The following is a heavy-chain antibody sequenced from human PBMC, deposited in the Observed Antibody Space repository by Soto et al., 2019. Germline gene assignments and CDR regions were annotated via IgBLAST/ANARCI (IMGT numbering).Heavy chain of an antibody. V-gene: IGHV3-72*01. J-gene: IGHJ4*02. CDR3: ARAATAYNYDY. Sequence: EVQLVESGGGLVQPGGSLRLSCAASGFTFSDHYMDWVRQAPGKGLEWVGRVRKKVNSYTTEYAASVKGRFTIARDDSKRSLYLQMNSLKTEDTAFYYCARAATAYNYDYWGQGTLVTVSS. D-gene: IGHD2-21*02. CDR2: VRKKVNSYTT. CDR1: GFTFSDHY.